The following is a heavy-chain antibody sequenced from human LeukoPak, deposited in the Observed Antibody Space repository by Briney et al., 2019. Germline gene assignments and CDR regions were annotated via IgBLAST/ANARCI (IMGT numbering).Heavy chain of an antibody. Sequence: QSGGSLRLSYAASGFTFSRYLMHWVRQAPGKGLVGVSRINGDGTTTTYADSVKGRFTISRDNSKNTLYLQMNSLRVEDTAMYYCARDFPPGPWGQGTMVTVSS. CDR2: INGDGTTT. V-gene: IGHV3-74*01. J-gene: IGHJ3*01. D-gene: IGHD2-8*02. CDR1: GFTFSRYL. CDR3: ARDFPPGP.